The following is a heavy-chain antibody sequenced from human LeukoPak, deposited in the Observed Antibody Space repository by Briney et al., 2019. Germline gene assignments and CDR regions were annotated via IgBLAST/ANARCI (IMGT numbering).Heavy chain of an antibody. J-gene: IGHJ3*02. CDR3: ASWDYDAGAFDI. CDR2: IRYDGSNK. CDR1: GFTFSSYG. Sequence: PGGSLRLSCAASGFTFSSYGMHWVRQAPGKGLEWVAFIRYDGSNKYYADSVKGRFTISRDNSKNTLYLQMNSLRAEDTAVYYCASWDYDAGAFDIWGQGTMVTVSS. V-gene: IGHV3-30*02. D-gene: IGHD3-16*01.